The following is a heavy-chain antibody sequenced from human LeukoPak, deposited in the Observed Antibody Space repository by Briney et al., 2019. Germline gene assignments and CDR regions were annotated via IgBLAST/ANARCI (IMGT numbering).Heavy chain of an antibody. CDR3: ATITDAFDI. V-gene: IGHV4-59*12. CDR2: IYHSGST. Sequence: SETLSLTCTVSGGSISSYYWSWIRQPPGKGLEWIGYIYHSGSTYYNPSLKSRVTISVDRSKNQFSLKLSSVTAADTAVYYCATITDAFDIWGQGTMVTVSS. J-gene: IGHJ3*02. CDR1: GGSISSYY.